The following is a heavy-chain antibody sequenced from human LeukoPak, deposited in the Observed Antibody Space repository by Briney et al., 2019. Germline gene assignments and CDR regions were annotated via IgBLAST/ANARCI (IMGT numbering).Heavy chain of an antibody. CDR1: GFTFTSYA. CDR3: AKDPDRVAAAGMFDY. Sequence: PGGSLRLSCAASGFTFTSYAMSWVRQAPGKGMGWVSAISGSGGSTYYADSVKGRFTIARDNSKDTLYLQMNSLRAEDTAVYYGAKDPDRVAAAGMFDYWGQGTLVTVSS. CDR2: ISGSGGST. J-gene: IGHJ4*02. V-gene: IGHV3-23*01. D-gene: IGHD6-13*01.